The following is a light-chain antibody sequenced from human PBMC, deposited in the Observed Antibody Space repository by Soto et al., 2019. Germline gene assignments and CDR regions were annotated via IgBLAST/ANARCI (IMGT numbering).Light chain of an antibody. CDR1: SSDVGSSNF. Sequence: QSALTQPASVSGSPGQSITISCSGTSSDVGSSNFVSWYQQRPGKAPKLIIYDATKRPSGVSNHISGSKSGNTASLTISGLQAEDEAVYYCCSYAGSSTMVLGGGTKLTVL. J-gene: IGLJ3*02. V-gene: IGLV2-23*01. CDR3: CSYAGSSTMV. CDR2: DAT.